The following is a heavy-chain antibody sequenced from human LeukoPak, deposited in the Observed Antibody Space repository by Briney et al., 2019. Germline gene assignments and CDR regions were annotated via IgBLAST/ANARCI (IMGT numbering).Heavy chain of an antibody. D-gene: IGHD3-22*01. CDR3: ARNYYDRSGYSDTFDY. J-gene: IGHJ4*02. V-gene: IGHV3-30*04. Sequence: GGSLRLSCAASGFTFSSSAMHWVRQAPGKGLEWVAFISHDGSNEYYADSVKGRFPISSDSSKNTLYLQMNSLRAEDTAVYYCARNYYDRSGYSDTFDYWGQGTLVTVSS. CDR1: GFTFSSSA. CDR2: ISHDGSNE.